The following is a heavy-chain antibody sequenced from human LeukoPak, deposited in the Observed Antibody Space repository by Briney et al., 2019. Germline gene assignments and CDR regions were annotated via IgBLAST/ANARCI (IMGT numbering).Heavy chain of an antibody. CDR2: IYPGDSDT. CDR1: GYSFTSYW. J-gene: IGHJ4*02. D-gene: IGHD2-2*01. V-gene: IGHV5-51*01. Sequence: GESLKISCKGSGYSFTSYWIGWVRQMPGKGLEWMGIIYPGDSDTRYSPSFQGQVTISADESISTAYLQWSSLKASDTAMYYCARGEGDPLYQPYFDYWGQGTLVTVSS. CDR3: ARGEGDPLYQPYFDY.